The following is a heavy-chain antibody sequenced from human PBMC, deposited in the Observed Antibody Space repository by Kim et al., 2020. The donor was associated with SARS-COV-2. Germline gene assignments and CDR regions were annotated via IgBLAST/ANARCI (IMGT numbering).Heavy chain of an antibody. CDR1: GFTFSSYA. J-gene: IGHJ4*01. Sequence: GGSLRLSCAASGFTFSSYAMSWVRQAPGKGLEWVSVIYSGGSSTYYADSVKGRFTISRDNSKNTLYLQMNSLRAEDTAVYYCAKGVWMTTVTTDFDYWGHGTLVTASP. CDR2: IYSGGSST. D-gene: IGHD4-17*01. CDR3: AKGVWMTTVTTDFDY. V-gene: IGHV3-23*03.